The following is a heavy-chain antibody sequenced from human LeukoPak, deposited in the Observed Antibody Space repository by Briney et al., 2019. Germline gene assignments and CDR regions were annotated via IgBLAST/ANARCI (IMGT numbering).Heavy chain of an antibody. CDR3: ARRAYYYGSGSYYYYYYYMDV. CDR1: GGSFSGYY. CDR2: INHSGST. D-gene: IGHD3-10*01. J-gene: IGHJ6*03. Sequence: PSETLSLTCAVYGGSFSGYYWSWIRQPPGKGLEWIGEINHSGSTNYNPSLKSRVTISVDTSKNQFSLKLSPVTAADTAVYYCARRAYYYGSGSYYYYYYYMDVWGKGTTVTISS. V-gene: IGHV4-34*01.